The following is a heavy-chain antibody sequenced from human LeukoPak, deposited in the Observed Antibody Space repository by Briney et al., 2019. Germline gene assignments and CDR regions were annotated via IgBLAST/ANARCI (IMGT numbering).Heavy chain of an antibody. V-gene: IGHV3-15*01. D-gene: IGHD3-22*01. CDR1: GFTFSNAW. Sequence: EGSLRLSCAASGFTFSNAWMSWVRQAPGKGLEWVGRIKSKTDGGTTDYAAPVKGRFTISRDDSKNTLYLQMNSLKTEDTAVYYCTTDTGSEDYYDSSGQGYWGQGTLVTVSS. CDR3: TTDTGSEDYYDSSGQGY. J-gene: IGHJ4*02. CDR2: IKSKTDGGTT.